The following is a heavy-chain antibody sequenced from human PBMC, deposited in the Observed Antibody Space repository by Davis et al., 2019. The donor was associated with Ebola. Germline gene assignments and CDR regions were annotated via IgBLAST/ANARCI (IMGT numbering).Heavy chain of an antibody. V-gene: IGHV3-30-3*01. CDR2: ISHDGTGD. Sequence: GESLKISCTASGVTPMKYGMHWVRQAPGKGLEWVAVISHDGTGDYYADSVKGRVTISKSMNTLYLQMKSLRAEDTAIYYCVIETWESGPAFDMWGQGTMVTVSS. CDR1: GVTPMKYG. J-gene: IGHJ3*02. D-gene: IGHD1-26*01. CDR3: VIETWESGPAFDM.